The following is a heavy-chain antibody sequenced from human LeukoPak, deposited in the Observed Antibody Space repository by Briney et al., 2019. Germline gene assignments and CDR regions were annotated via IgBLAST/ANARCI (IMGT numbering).Heavy chain of an antibody. D-gene: IGHD6-19*01. CDR1: GYTFASYY. CDR2: INPSGGST. J-gene: IGHJ4*02. Sequence: ASVKVSCKATGYTFASYYMHWVRQAPGQGLEWMGIINPSGGSTSYAQKFQGRVTMTRDTSTSTVYMELSSLRSEDTAVYYCARAETGYSSGWYYDYWGQGTLVTVSS. CDR3: ARAETGYSSGWYYDY. V-gene: IGHV1-46*01.